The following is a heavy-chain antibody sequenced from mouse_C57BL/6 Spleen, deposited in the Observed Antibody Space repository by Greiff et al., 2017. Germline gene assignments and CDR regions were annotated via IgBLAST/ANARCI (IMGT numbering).Heavy chain of an antibody. D-gene: IGHD2-3*01. CDR1: GFTFSDAW. V-gene: IGHV6-6*01. J-gene: IGHJ2*01. CDR2: IRNKANNHAT. CDR3: TRLDGYYGEYYFDY. Sequence: EVKLEESGGGLVQPGGSMKLSCAASGFTFSDAWMDWVRQSPEKGLEWVAEIRNKANNHATYYAESVKGRFTISRDDSKSSVYLQMNSLRAEDTGIYYCTRLDGYYGEYYFDYWGQGTTLTVSS.